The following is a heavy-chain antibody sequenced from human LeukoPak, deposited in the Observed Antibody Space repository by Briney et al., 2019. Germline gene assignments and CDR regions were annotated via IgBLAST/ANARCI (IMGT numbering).Heavy chain of an antibody. J-gene: IGHJ4*02. CDR1: GFTFSDYY. CDR2: INHSGST. CDR3: ARGNSSGWTPHFDY. D-gene: IGHD6-19*01. Sequence: TPGGSLRLSCAASGFTFSDYYMSWIRQAXXXXLEWIGEINHSGSTNYNPSLKSRVTISVDTSKNQFSLKLSSVTAADTAVYYCARGNSSGWTPHFDYWGQGTQVTVSS. V-gene: IGHV4-34*01.